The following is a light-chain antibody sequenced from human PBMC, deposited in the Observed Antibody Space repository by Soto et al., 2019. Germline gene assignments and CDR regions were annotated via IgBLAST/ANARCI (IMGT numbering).Light chain of an antibody. Sequence: EIVLTQSPATLSLSPGERATLSCRASQRVSSTSLTWLQQKPGQAPRLLIYDASTRATGIPARFTGSGSGTDFTLTITSLEPEDFAVYYCQQRYRWPRTFGQGTRLEMK. J-gene: IGKJ2*01. CDR2: DAS. CDR1: QRVSSTS. V-gene: IGKV3-11*01. CDR3: QQRYRWPRT.